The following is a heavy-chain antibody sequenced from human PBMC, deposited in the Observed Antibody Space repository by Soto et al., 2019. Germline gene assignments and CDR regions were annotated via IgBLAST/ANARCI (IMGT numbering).Heavy chain of an antibody. CDR1: GYTFTSYD. CDR2: MNPNSGNT. J-gene: IGHJ4*02. V-gene: IGHV1-8*01. D-gene: IGHD2-15*01. Sequence: ASVKVSCKASGYTFTSYDINWVRQATGQGLEWMGWMNPNSGNTGYAQKFQGRVTMTRNTSISTAYMELSSLRSEDTAVYYCALYCSGGSCRQFDYWGQGTLVTVSS. CDR3: ALYCSGGSCRQFDY.